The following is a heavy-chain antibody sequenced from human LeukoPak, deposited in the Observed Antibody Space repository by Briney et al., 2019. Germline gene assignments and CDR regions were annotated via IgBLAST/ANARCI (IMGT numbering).Heavy chain of an antibody. Sequence: ASVKVSCKASGYTFTSYGISWVRQAPGQGLEWMGWISAYNGNTNYAQKLQGRVTMTTDTSTSTTYMELSRLRSDDTAVYYCARGKDTAMVPYYFDYRGQGTLVTVSS. V-gene: IGHV1-18*01. J-gene: IGHJ4*02. CDR2: ISAYNGNT. CDR1: GYTFTSYG. D-gene: IGHD5-18*01. CDR3: ARGKDTAMVPYYFDY.